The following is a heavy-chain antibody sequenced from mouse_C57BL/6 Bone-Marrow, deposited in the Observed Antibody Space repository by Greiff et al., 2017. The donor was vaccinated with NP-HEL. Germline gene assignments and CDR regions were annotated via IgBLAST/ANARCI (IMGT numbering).Heavy chain of an antibody. J-gene: IGHJ3*01. CDR1: GFTFSSYA. Sequence: DVKLVESGGGLVKPGGSLKLSCAASGFTFSSYAMSWVRQTPEKRLEWVATISDGGSYTYYPDNVKGRFTISRDNAKNNLYLQMSHLKSEDTAMYYCARDEIKAWFAYWGQGTLVTVSA. V-gene: IGHV5-4*01. CDR2: ISDGGSYT. CDR3: ARDEIKAWFAY.